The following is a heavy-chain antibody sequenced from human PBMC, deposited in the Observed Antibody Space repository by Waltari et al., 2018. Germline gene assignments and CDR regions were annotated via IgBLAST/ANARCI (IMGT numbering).Heavy chain of an antibody. J-gene: IGHJ4*02. D-gene: IGHD6-13*01. Sequence: QVQLQESGPGLVKPSETLSLTCDVSGYSISSGYYWGWIRQPPGKWLEWIGSIYHSGSTCYSPSLKSRVTISVDTSKDQYSLKLVSVTAADTAVYYCAGAFIAAAGLFDYWGQGTLVTVSS. CDR2: IYHSGST. V-gene: IGHV4-38-2*01. CDR1: GYSISSGYY. CDR3: AGAFIAAAGLFDY.